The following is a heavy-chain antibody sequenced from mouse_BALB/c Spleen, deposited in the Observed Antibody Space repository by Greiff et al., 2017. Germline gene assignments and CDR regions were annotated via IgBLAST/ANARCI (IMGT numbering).Heavy chain of an antibody. CDR3: AREEAGKLLFAY. V-gene: IGHV7-3*02. Sequence: EVKVVESGGGLVQPGGSLRLSCATSGFTFTDYYMSWVRQPPGKALEWLGFIRNKANGYTTEYSASVKGRFTISRDNSQSILYLQMNTLRAEDSATYYCAREEAGKLLFAYWGQGTLVTVSA. CDR1: GFTFTDYY. D-gene: IGHD4-1*01. CDR2: IRNKANGYTT. J-gene: IGHJ3*01.